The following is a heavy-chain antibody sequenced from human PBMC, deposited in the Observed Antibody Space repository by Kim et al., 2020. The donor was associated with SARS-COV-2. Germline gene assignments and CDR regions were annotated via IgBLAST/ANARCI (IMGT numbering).Heavy chain of an antibody. CDR2: IYPGDSDT. V-gene: IGHV5-51*01. CDR3: ARLDLGRSLAAAGPLYYYYYGMDV. J-gene: IGHJ6*02. CDR1: GYSFTSYW. Sequence: GESLKISCKGSGYSFTSYWIGWVRQMPGKGLEWMGIIYPGDSDTRYSPSFQGQVTISADKSISTAYLQWSSLKASDTAMYYCARLDLGRSLAAAGPLYYYYYGMDVWGQGTTVTVSS. D-gene: IGHD6-13*01.